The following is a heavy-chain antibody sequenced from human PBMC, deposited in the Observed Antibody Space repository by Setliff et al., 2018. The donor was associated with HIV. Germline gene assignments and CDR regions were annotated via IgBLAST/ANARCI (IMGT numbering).Heavy chain of an antibody. Sequence: SETLSLTCAVFGGSFTDYYWIWIRQPPGKGLEWIGYIHYSGSTNYNPSLKSRVTISVDTSKNQFTLKLSSVTAADTAVYYCARGDGTKYYYYYYMDVWGKGTTVTVSS. V-gene: IGHV4-59*01. D-gene: IGHD1-7*01. CDR3: ARGDGTKYYYYYYMDV. CDR1: GGSFTDYY. J-gene: IGHJ6*03. CDR2: IHYSGST.